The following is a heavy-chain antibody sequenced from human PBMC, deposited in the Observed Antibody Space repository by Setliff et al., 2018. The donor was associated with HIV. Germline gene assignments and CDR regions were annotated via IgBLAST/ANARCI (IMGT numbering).Heavy chain of an antibody. CDR3: ARGPQYNFWGGYLGL. V-gene: IGHV3-74*01. Sequence: GGSLRLSCVASGVTFSNYWMHWVRQAPGKGLVWVSRIDSDGSDTDYADSVRGRFTISRDNAKNTLYLQMTSLRAEDTAVYYCARGPQYNFWGGYLGLWGRGTLGTVSS. CDR1: GVTFSNYW. D-gene: IGHD3-3*01. J-gene: IGHJ4*02. CDR2: IDSDGSDT.